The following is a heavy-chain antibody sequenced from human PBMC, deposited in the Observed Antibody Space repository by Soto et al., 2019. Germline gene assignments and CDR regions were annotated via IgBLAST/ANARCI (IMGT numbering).Heavy chain of an antibody. V-gene: IGHV3-15*07. J-gene: IGHJ4*02. CDR3: SYGAHQYFDY. Sequence: GGSLRLSCVVSGLTLSDIWMNWVRQAPGKGLEWDGRIKSKAAGGTTDYAAPVKGRFSISRDDSTNTLFLHINSLRTEDTGVYYCSYGAHQYFDYWGQGALVTVSS. CDR1: GLTLSDIW. CDR2: IKSKAAGGTT. D-gene: IGHD4-17*01.